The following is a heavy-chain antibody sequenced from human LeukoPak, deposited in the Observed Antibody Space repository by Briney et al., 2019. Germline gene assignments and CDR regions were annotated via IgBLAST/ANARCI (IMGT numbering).Heavy chain of an antibody. CDR2: IYTSGST. CDR1: GGSISSYY. J-gene: IGHJ1*01. Sequence: PSETLSLTCTVSGGSISSYYWSWVRQPAGKGLEWIGRIYTSGSTDYNPSLKSRVTMSVDTSKNQFSLKLSSVTAADTAVYYCASYDSSGAYFHHWGQGTLVTVSS. D-gene: IGHD3-22*01. CDR3: ASYDSSGAYFHH. V-gene: IGHV4-4*07.